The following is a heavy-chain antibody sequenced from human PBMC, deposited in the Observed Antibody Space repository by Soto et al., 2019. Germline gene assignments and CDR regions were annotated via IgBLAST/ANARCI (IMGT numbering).Heavy chain of an antibody. CDR1: GGTFSSYA. CDR3: ARDLRVTMIVVVEHEYGMDV. Sequence: SVKVSCKASGGTFSSYAISWVRQAPGQGLEWMGGIIPIFGTANYAQKFQGRVTITADKSTSTAYMELSSLRSEDTAVYYCARDLRVTMIVVVEHEYGMDVWGQGTTVTVSS. D-gene: IGHD3-22*01. CDR2: IIPIFGTA. V-gene: IGHV1-69*06. J-gene: IGHJ6*02.